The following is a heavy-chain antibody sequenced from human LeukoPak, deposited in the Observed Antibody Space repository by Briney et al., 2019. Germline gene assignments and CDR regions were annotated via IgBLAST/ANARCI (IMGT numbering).Heavy chain of an antibody. D-gene: IGHD3-22*01. CDR3: AKLLTTYYYDSSGYYYPVQKVGYAFDI. CDR1: GFTFSSYG. CDR2: ISYDGSNK. Sequence: PGGSLRLSCAASGFTFSSYGMHWVRQAPGKGLEWVAVISYDGSNKYYADSVKGRFTISRDNSKNTLYLQMNRLRAEDTAVYYCAKLLTTYYYDSSGYYYPVQKVGYAFDIWGQGTMVTVSS. J-gene: IGHJ3*02. V-gene: IGHV3-30*18.